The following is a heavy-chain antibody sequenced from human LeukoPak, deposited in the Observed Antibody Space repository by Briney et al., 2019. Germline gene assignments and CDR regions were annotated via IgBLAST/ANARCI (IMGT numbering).Heavy chain of an antibody. CDR1: GGSISSGVYY. J-gene: IGHJ4*02. D-gene: IGHD7-27*01. Sequence: SETLSLTCSVSGGSISSGVYYWGWVRQPPEEGLEWIGSIHSSGSTFYNPSLKSRVAISRDTSKNQFSLRLSSVTAADTALYYCVRDNGNWDIDYWGQGTLVTVSS. CDR2: IHSSGST. V-gene: IGHV4-39*07. CDR3: VRDNGNWDIDY.